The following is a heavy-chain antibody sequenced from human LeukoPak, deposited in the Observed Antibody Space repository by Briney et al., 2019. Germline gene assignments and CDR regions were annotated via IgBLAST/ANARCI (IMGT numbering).Heavy chain of an antibody. CDR1: GFTFDDYA. Sequence: GGSLSLSCAASGFTFDDYAMYWVCQAPGQGLELVSLITGYGGGTSYDDSVKGRLAIFRDNSKNSLHLQMNSLRTEDTALYYCAKDGWAVAGTGDGNYYGMDVWGQGTTVTVSS. J-gene: IGHJ6*02. V-gene: IGHV3-43*02. CDR2: ITGYGGGT. CDR3: AKDGWAVAGTGDGNYYGMDV. D-gene: IGHD6-19*01.